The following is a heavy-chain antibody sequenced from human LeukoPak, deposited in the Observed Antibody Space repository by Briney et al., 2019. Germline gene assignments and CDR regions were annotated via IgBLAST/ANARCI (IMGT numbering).Heavy chain of an antibody. CDR1: GGTFSSYA. CDR2: IIPIFATP. Sequence: SVKVSCKSSGGTFSSYAISWVRQAPGQGLEWMGGIIPIFATPNYAQNLQGRVTMTTDTSTNTAYMELRSLRSDDTAVYYCARDQDPGAFDIWGQGTMVTVSS. CDR3: ARDQDPGAFDI. V-gene: IGHV1-69*05. J-gene: IGHJ3*02.